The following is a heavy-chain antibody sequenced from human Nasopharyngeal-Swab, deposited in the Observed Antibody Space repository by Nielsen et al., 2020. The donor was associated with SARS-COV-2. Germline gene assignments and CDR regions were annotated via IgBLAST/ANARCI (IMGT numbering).Heavy chain of an antibody. V-gene: IGHV3-30*18. CDR2: ISYDGSNK. CDR1: GFTFSSYG. CDR3: AKSRSGSYSASFDY. Sequence: GGSLRLSCAASGFTFSSYGMHWVRQAPGKGLEWVAVISYDGSNKYYADSVKGRFTISRDNSKNTLYLQMNSLRAEYTAVYYCAKSRSGSYSASFDYWGQGTLVTVSS. J-gene: IGHJ4*02. D-gene: IGHD3-10*01.